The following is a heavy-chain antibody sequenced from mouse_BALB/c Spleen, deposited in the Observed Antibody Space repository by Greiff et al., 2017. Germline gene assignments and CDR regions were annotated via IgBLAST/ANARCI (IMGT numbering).Heavy chain of an antibody. CDR2: INSNGGST. V-gene: IGHV5-6-3*01. Sequence: VQLKESGGGLVQPGGSLKLSCAASGFTFSSYGMSWVRQTPDKRLELVATINSNGGSTYYPDSVKGRFTISRDNAKNTLYLQMSSLKSEDTAMYYCARTDWYFDVWGAGTTVTVSS. J-gene: IGHJ1*01. CDR3: ARTDWYFDV. CDR1: GFTFSSYG.